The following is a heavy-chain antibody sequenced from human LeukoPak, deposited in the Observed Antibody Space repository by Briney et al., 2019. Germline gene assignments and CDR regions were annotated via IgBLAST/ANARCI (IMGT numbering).Heavy chain of an antibody. J-gene: IGHJ6*02. CDR2: ISAYNGNT. CDR3: ARERGYSGYDGAAYYYYGMDV. D-gene: IGHD5-12*01. Sequence: ASVKVSCKASGYTFTSYGISWVRQAPGQGLEWMGWISAYNGNTNYAQKLQGRVTMTTDTSTSTAYMELRSLRSDDTAVYYRARERGYSGYDGAAYYYYGMDVWGQGTTVTVSS. CDR1: GYTFTSYG. V-gene: IGHV1-18*01.